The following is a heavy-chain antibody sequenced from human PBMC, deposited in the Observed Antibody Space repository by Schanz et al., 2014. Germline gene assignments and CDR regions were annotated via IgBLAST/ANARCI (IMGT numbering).Heavy chain of an antibody. V-gene: IGHV3-23*04. Sequence: VQLVESGGGLVKPGGSLRLSCAVSGFTFSSYAMSWVRQAPGKGLEWVSTISGGGGGYRPYADSVKGRFTISRDNSKNTVYLQMNSLRAEDTAVYFCASLIGTTSAHFYGMDVWGQGTTVTVSS. J-gene: IGHJ6*02. CDR3: ASLIGTTSAHFYGMDV. D-gene: IGHD1-7*01. CDR2: ISGGGGGYR. CDR1: GFTFSSYA.